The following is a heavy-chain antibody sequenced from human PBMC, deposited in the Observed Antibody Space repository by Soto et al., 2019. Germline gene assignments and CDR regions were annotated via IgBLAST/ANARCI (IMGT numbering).Heavy chain of an antibody. CDR3: ARDGQQLAPYAMDV. V-gene: IGHV3-33*01. CDR2: IWFDGNNK. Sequence: QVQLVESGGNMVQPGRSLRLSCAASGLTFGNNAMHWVRHAAGKGLEWVAQIWFDGNNKYYTDSVKGRFTISRDNLKNTVYLQMGSLRVDDTAVYYCARDGQQLAPYAMDVWGQGTTVIVSS. J-gene: IGHJ6*02. CDR1: GLTFGNNA. D-gene: IGHD6-13*01.